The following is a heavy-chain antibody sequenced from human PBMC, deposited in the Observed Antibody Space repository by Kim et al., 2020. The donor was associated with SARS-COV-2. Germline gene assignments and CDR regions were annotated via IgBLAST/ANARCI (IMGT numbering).Heavy chain of an antibody. CDR1: GFVFDDYA. CDR3: AKGGDIAVSGQNWFDS. J-gene: IGHJ5*01. Sequence: GGSLRLSCAAAGFVFDDYAMHWVRQIPGGGLEWVSGISWNSDSVGYSDSVKGRFIVSRDNAENSLYLQMNSLRTDDTALYYCAKGGDIAVSGQNWFDSWGQGTFVSVSS. D-gene: IGHD3-3*01. V-gene: IGHV3-9*01. CDR2: ISWNSDSV.